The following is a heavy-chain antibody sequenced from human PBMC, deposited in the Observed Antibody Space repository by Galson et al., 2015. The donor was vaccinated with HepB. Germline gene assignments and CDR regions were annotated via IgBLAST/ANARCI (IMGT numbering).Heavy chain of an antibody. J-gene: IGHJ4*02. D-gene: IGHD2-15*01. CDR3: AKDRNCSGGSCYFDY. CDR1: GFTFSSYA. Sequence: SLRLSCAASGFTFSSYAMSWVRQAPGKGLEWVSAISGSGGSTYYADSVKGRFTISRDNSKNTLYLQMNSLRAEDTAVYYCAKDRNCSGGSCYFDYWGQGTLVTVSS. CDR2: ISGSGGST. V-gene: IGHV3-23*01.